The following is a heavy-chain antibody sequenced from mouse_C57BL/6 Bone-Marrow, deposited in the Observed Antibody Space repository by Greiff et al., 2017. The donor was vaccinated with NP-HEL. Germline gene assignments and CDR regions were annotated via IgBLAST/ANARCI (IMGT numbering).Heavy chain of an antibody. CDR3: ARGYRKAWFAY. CDR2: ISSGGSYT. V-gene: IGHV5-6*01. CDR1: GFTFSSYG. D-gene: IGHD2-14*01. J-gene: IGHJ3*01. Sequence: EVMLVESGGDLVKPGGSLKLSCAASGFTFSSYGMSWVRQTPDKRLEWVATISSGGSYTYYPDSVKGRFTISRDNAENTLYLQMSSLKSEDTAMYYCARGYRKAWFAYWGQGTLVTVSA.